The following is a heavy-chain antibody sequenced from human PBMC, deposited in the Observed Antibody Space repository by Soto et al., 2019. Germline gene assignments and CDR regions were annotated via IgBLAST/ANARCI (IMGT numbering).Heavy chain of an antibody. D-gene: IGHD2-15*01. CDR2: TGSGTGPG. CDR3: ARRDSGGFFRFFDS. CDR1: GGSLSTNP. J-gene: IGHJ4*02. Sequence: QVQLVQSGTEVKKPGSSVKVSCKTSGGSLSTNPISWVRQAPGQGLECMGGTGSGTGPGNHAQKFQGRLTVTADKSTGTVYMELTNLSSEDTAVYYCARRDSGGFFRFFDSWGQGTLVTVSS. V-gene: IGHV1-69*06.